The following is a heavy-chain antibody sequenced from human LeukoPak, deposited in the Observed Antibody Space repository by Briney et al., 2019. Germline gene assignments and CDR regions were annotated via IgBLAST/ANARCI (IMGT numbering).Heavy chain of an antibody. V-gene: IGHV4-4*07. CDR1: GASISSYY. D-gene: IGHD1-26*01. Sequence: SETLSLTCSVPGASISSYYWSWIRQPAGKGLEWIGRIYTSGSSSYNPSLKSRVTMSVDTSKSQFSLKLTSVTAADTAVYYCARSRGRSSYYYYMDVWGKGTTVTISS. J-gene: IGHJ6*03. CDR3: ARSRGRSSYYYYMDV. CDR2: IYTSGSS.